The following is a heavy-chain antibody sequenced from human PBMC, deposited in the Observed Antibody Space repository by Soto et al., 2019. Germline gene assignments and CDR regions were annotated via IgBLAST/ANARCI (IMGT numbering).Heavy chain of an antibody. CDR1: GFTVSNNY. CDR2: IYSSGNT. Sequence: GGSLRLSCAASGFTVSNNYMSWVRQAPGKGLEWVSVIYSSGNTYYADSVRGRFTISRDNSKSTLYLQMSSLRIEDTAVYYCVKDQVVEGQYYGPSELFFWGLGTLVTVSS. J-gene: IGHJ4*02. CDR3: VKDQVVEGQYYGPSELFF. V-gene: IGHV3-66*03. D-gene: IGHD3-10*01.